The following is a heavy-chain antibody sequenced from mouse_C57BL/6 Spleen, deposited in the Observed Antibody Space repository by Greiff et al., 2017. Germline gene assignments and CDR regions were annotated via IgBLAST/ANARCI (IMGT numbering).Heavy chain of an antibody. Sequence: QVQLQQPGTELVKPGASVKLSCKASGYTFTSYWMHWVKQRPGQGLEWIGNINPSNGGTNYNEKFKSKATLAVDKSSSTAYMQLSSLTSEDSAVYYCARGDYDYDEGDYAMDYWGQGTSGTVSS. J-gene: IGHJ4*01. CDR2: INPSNGGT. CDR3: ARGDYDYDEGDYAMDY. CDR1: GYTFTSYW. D-gene: IGHD2-4*01. V-gene: IGHV1-53*01.